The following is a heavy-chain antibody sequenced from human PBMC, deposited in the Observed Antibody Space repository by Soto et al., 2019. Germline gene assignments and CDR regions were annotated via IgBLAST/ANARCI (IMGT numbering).Heavy chain of an antibody. CDR2: IYYSGST. J-gene: IGHJ3*02. Sequence: PEKLPHTYTVSGGTLRTSGHSLCWIRQPPGKGLEWIGSIYYSGSTYYNPSLKSRVTISVDTSKNQFSLKLSSVTAADTAVYYCARPLQYSNRGAAFDIWGQGTMVT. CDR3: ARPLQYSNRGAAFDI. V-gene: IGHV4-39*01. D-gene: IGHD6-6*01. CDR1: GGTLRTSGHS.